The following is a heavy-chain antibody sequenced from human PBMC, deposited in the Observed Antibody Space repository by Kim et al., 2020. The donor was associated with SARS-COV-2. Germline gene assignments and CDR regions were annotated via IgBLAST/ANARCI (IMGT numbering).Heavy chain of an antibody. CDR1: GYSFTSYW. Sequence: GESLKISCKGSGYSFTSYWISWVRQMPGKGLEWMGRIDPSDSYTNYSPSFQGHVTISADKSISTAYLQWSSLKASDTAMYYCARHRHSSSWGEYNWFDPWGQGTLVTVSS. CDR2: IDPSDSYT. D-gene: IGHD6-6*01. V-gene: IGHV5-10-1*01. J-gene: IGHJ5*02. CDR3: ARHRHSSSWGEYNWFDP.